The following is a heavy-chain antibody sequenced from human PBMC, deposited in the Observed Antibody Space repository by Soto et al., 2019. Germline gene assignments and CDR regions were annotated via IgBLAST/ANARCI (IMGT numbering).Heavy chain of an antibody. D-gene: IGHD1-26*01. CDR1: GGSISSSSYY. CDR3: ARKGLGIVGATKCWFDP. Sequence: SETLSLTCTVSGGSISSSSYYWSWIRQPPGKGLEWIGSIYYSGSTYYNPSLKSRVTISVDTSKNQFSLKLSSVTAADTAVYYCARKGLGIVGATKCWFDPWGQGTLVTVSA. CDR2: IYYSGST. J-gene: IGHJ5*02. V-gene: IGHV4-39*01.